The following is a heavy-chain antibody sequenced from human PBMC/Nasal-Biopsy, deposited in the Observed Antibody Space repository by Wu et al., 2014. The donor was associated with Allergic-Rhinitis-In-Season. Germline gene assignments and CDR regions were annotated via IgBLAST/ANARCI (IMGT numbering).Heavy chain of an antibody. D-gene: IGHD2-15*01. CDR1: GFTFSSYW. CDR2: INSDGSST. CDR3: AKDRGSTRNYYMDV. J-gene: IGHJ6*03. V-gene: IGHV3-74*01. Sequence: LRLSCAASGFTFSSYWMHWVRQAPGKGLVWVSRINSDGSSTSYADSVKGRFTISRDNAKNTLYLQMNSLRAEDTAVYYCAKDRGSTRNYYMDVWGKGTTVSVSS.